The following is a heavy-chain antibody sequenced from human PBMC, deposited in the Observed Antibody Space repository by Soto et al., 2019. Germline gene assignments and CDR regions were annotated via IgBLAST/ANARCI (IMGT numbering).Heavy chain of an antibody. CDR2: MNPNSGNT. CDR1: GYTFTSYD. D-gene: IGHD2-21*01. J-gene: IGHJ5*02. Sequence: GASVKVSCKASGYTFTSYDINWVRQATGQGLEWMGWMNPNSGNTGYAQKFQGRVTMTRNTSISTAYMELSSLRSEDTAVYYCARGKFPRRGNWFDPWGQGTLVTVSS. CDR3: ARGKFPRRGNWFDP. V-gene: IGHV1-8*01.